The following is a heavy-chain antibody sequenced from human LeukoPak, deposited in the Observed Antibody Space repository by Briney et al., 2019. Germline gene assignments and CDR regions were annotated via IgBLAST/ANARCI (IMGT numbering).Heavy chain of an antibody. CDR2: IYSGGSSI. CDR3: ARGYDH. J-gene: IGHJ5*02. V-gene: IGHV3-74*01. Sequence: GGSLTLSCAPSGFTFSTYWIHWVRHAPGEGLVWVSRIYSGGSSISYAESVKGRFTISRDNAKNAVFLQMNGLRVEDTAVYYCARGYDHWGQGTLVTVSS. CDR1: GFTFSTYW.